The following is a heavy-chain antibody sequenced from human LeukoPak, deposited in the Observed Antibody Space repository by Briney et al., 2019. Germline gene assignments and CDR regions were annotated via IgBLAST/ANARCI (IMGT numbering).Heavy chain of an antibody. Sequence: GGSLRLSCAASGFTFSSYGMHWVRQAPGKGLEWVAVISYDGSNKYHADSVKGRFTISRDNSKNTLYLQMNSLRAEDTAVYYCAKVGGGSSSWYYYYYGMDVWGQGTTVTVSS. J-gene: IGHJ6*02. V-gene: IGHV3-30*18. CDR3: AKVGGGSSSWYYYYYGMDV. D-gene: IGHD6-13*01. CDR1: GFTFSSYG. CDR2: ISYDGSNK.